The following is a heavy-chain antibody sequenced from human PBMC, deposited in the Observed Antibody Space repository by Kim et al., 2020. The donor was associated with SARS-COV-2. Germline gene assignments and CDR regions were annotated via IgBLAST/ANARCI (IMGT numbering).Heavy chain of an antibody. CDR3: ARGRYSSSWYGTVYWVDP. J-gene: IGHJ5*02. V-gene: IGHV4-34*01. CDR2: SNHSGST. Sequence: SETLSLTCAVYGGSFSGYYWNWIRQPPGKGLEWIGESNHSGSTNYNPSLKSRVTISVDTSKNQLSRKPGAVTPADTAVYYCARGRYSSSWYGTVYWVDPWGQGTLVTVSS. CDR1: GGSFSGYY. D-gene: IGHD6-13*01.